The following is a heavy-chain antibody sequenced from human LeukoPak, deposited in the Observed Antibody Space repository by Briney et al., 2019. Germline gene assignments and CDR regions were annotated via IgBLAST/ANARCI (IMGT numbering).Heavy chain of an antibody. D-gene: IGHD5-24*01. CDR2: IYYSGSP. CDR1: GGSISSYY. CDR3: ARSRPGYNYAFDY. Sequence: PSETLSPTSTVSGGSISSYYWSWIRQPPGKGLEWIGYIYYSGSPNYNPSLKSRVTISVDTSKNQFSLKLSSVTAADTTVYYCARSRPGYNYAFDYWGQGTLVTVSS. V-gene: IGHV4-59*08. J-gene: IGHJ4*02.